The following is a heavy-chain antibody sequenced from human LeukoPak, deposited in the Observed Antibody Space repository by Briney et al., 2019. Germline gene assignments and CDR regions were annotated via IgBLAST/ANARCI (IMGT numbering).Heavy chain of an antibody. J-gene: IGHJ4*02. Sequence: GGSLRLSCAASGFTFSSYGMHWVRQAPGKGLEWVAVIWYDGSNKYYADSVKGRFTISRDNSKNTLYLQMNSLRAEDTAVYYCAREYSSSWYGSNFDYWGQGTLVTVSS. V-gene: IGHV3-33*01. CDR3: AREYSSSWYGSNFDY. CDR2: IWYDGSNK. CDR1: GFTFSSYG. D-gene: IGHD6-13*01.